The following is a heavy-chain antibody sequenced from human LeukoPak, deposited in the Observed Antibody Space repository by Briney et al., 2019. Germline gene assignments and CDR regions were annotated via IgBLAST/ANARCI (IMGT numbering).Heavy chain of an antibody. V-gene: IGHV3-7*03. CDR1: GFTFDNYW. CDR3: ARSLGESEEDY. Sequence: PGGSLRLSCAASGFTFDNYWMTWVRQAPGKGLEWVGMIKEDGSQKYYVDSVKGRFTISRDNSKNTLYLQMNSLRAEDTAVYYCARSLGESEEDYWGQGTLVTVSS. D-gene: IGHD1-26*01. J-gene: IGHJ4*02. CDR2: IKEDGSQK.